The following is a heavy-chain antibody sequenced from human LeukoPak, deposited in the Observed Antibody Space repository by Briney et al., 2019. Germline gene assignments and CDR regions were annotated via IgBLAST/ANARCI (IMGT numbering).Heavy chain of an antibody. CDR1: GFAFSSYW. V-gene: IGHV3-74*01. J-gene: IGHJ4*02. Sequence: GGSLRLSCAASGFAFSSYWIHWVRQTPGKGLVWVSRINSGGSGTSYADSVEGRFTISRDNAKNTLYLQMNNLRVEDTAVYYCASSLGPLADHWGQGTLVTVSS. D-gene: IGHD7-27*01. CDR2: INSGGSGT. CDR3: ASSLGPLADH.